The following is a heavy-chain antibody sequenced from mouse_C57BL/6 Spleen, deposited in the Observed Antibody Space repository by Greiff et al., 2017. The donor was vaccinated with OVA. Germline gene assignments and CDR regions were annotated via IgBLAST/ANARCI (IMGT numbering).Heavy chain of an antibody. D-gene: IGHD1-1*02. CDR2: INPYNGGT. V-gene: IGHV1-19*01. J-gene: IGHJ2*01. CDR3: ARGWPVFDY. Sequence: EVQLQQSGPVLVKPGASVKMSCKASGYTFTDYYMNWVKQSHGKSLEWIGVINPYNGGTSYNQKFKGKATLTVDKSSSTAYMELNSLTSEDSAVYYCARGWPVFDYWGQGTTLTVSS. CDR1: GYTFTDYY.